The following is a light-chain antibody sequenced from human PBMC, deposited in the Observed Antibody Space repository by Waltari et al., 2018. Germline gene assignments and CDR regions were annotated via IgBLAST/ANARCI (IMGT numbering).Light chain of an antibody. CDR2: GTS. J-gene: IGKJ4*01. Sequence: EIVLTQSPGILSLSPGERATLSCRASDSVSSGYVNCYQQKGGQAPRLLIYGTSTRATGIPNRFSGSGSGTDFALIISRLEPEDFAVYYCQYFTNSPPRVTFGGGTKVEI. V-gene: IGKV3-20*01. CDR3: QYFTNSPPRVT. CDR1: DSVSSGY.